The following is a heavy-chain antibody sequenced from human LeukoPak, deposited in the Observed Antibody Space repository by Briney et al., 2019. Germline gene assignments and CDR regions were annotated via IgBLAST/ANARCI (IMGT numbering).Heavy chain of an antibody. V-gene: IGHV4-59*08. CDR2: IYYSGST. Sequence: SETLSLTCTVSGGSISSYYWSWIRQPPGKGLEWIGYIYYSGSTNYNPSLKSRVTISVDTSKNQFSLKLSPVTAADTAVYYCARSTRGYSYGIFDYWGQGTLVTVSS. CDR1: GGSISSYY. J-gene: IGHJ4*02. D-gene: IGHD5-18*01. CDR3: ARSTRGYSYGIFDY.